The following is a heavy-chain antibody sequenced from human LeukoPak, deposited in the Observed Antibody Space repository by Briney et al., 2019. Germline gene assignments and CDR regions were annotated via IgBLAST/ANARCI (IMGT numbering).Heavy chain of an antibody. CDR1: GGSISSYY. CDR2: IYTSGST. V-gene: IGHV4-4*07. J-gene: IGHJ6*02. CDR3: ARGPGYCSSTSCYTDYYGMDV. D-gene: IGHD2-2*02. Sequence: SETLSLTCTVSGGSISSYYWSRIRQPAGKGLEWIGRIYTSGSTNYNPSLKSRVTMSVDTSKNQFSLKLSSVTAADTAVYYCARGPGYCSSTSCYTDYYGMDVWGQGTTVTVSS.